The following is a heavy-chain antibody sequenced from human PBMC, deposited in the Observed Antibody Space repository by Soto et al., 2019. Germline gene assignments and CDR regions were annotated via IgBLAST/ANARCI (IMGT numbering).Heavy chain of an antibody. CDR3: ARVIAAAGTFNYYYYYGMDV. J-gene: IGHJ6*02. CDR1: GGTFSSYA. V-gene: IGHV1-69*12. Sequence: QVQLVQSGAEVKKPGSSVKVSCKASGGTFSSYAISWVRQAPGQGLEWMGGIIPIFGTANYAQKFQGRVTITADESTSTAYMELSSLRSEDTAVYYCARVIAAAGTFNYYYYYGMDVWGQGTTVTVSS. CDR2: IIPIFGTA. D-gene: IGHD6-13*01.